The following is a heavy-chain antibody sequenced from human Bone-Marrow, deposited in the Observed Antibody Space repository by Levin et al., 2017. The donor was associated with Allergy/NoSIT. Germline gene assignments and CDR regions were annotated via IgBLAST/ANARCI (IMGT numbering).Heavy chain of an antibody. CDR1: GYSFSSYW. J-gene: IGHJ6*02. CDR3: ARHRIAGSNNAMDV. D-gene: IGHD1-26*01. CDR2: IYPGDSDT. Sequence: KHGESLKISCQGSGYSFSSYWIGWVRQMPGRGLEWMAIIYPGDSDTRYSPSFQGQVTISADRSISTAYLQWSSLKASDTAMYYCARHRIAGSNNAMDVWGQGTTVTVSS. V-gene: IGHV5-51*01.